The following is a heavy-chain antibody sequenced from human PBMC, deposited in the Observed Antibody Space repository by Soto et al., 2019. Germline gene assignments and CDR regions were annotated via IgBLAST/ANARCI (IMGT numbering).Heavy chain of an antibody. V-gene: IGHV4-31*03. CDR2: IYYSGST. Sequence: PSETLSLTCSVSGGSISSSGYYWSWVRQHPGKGLEWIGHIYYSGSTYYNPSLKSRVTILVDTSQNQFFLKLDSVTAADTAVYFCARLAPPEYFFDSWGQGTLVTVSS. J-gene: IGHJ4*02. CDR3: ARLAPPEYFFDS. CDR1: GGSISSSGYY.